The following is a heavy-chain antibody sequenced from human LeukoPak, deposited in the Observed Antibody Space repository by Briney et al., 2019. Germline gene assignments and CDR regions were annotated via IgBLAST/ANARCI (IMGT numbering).Heavy chain of an antibody. CDR1: GYTLTGYY. V-gene: IGHV1-2*02. D-gene: IGHD3-22*01. J-gene: IGHJ4*02. CDR3: ARYYDSSGYSFRY. CDR2: INPNSGGT. Sequence: VASVKVSCKASGYTLTGYYMHWVRQAPGQGLEWMGWINPNSGGTNYAQKFQGRVTMTRDTFISTAYMELSRLRSDDTAVYYCARYYDSSGYSFRYWGQGTLVTVSS.